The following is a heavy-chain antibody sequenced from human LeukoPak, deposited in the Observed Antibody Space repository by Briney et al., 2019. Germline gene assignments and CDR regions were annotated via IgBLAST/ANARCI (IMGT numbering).Heavy chain of an antibody. CDR2: ISSSGSTI. CDR1: GFTFSSYG. CDR3: AELGITMIGGV. D-gene: IGHD3-10*02. V-gene: IGHV3-48*03. J-gene: IGHJ6*04. Sequence: GGSLRLSCAASGFTFSSYGMIWVRQAPGKGLEWVSYISSSGSTIYYADSVKGRFTISRDNAKDSLYLQMNSLRAEDTAVYYCAELGITMIGGVWGKGTTVTISS.